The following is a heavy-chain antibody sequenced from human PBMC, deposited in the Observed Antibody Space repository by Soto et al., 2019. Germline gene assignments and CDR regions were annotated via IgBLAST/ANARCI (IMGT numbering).Heavy chain of an antibody. CDR2: IGTAGDP. Sequence: VSLRLSCAASGFTFSSYDMHWVRQATGKGLEWVSAIGTAGDPYYPGSVKGRFTIFRENAKNSLYLQMNSLRAGDTAVYYCARGGYCSGGSCYPDAFDIWGQGTMVTVSS. J-gene: IGHJ3*02. CDR1: GFTFSSYD. CDR3: ARGGYCSGGSCYPDAFDI. D-gene: IGHD2-15*01. V-gene: IGHV3-13*05.